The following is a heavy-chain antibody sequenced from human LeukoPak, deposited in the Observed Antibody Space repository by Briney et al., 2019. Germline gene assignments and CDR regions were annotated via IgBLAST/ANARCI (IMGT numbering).Heavy chain of an antibody. D-gene: IGHD2-2*01. J-gene: IGHJ3*02. V-gene: IGHV4-38-2*02. CDR2: IYHSGVT. Sequence: PSETLSLTCSVSGYSISSGYHWGWLRQSPEKGLEWIASIYHSGVTYYNPSLKSRVSISVDTARNQFSLKLSSVTAADTAVYYCARRAPLLCTSCYFSRDDAFDIWGQGTMVTVSS. CDR3: ARRAPLLCTSCYFSRDDAFDI. CDR1: GYSISSGYH.